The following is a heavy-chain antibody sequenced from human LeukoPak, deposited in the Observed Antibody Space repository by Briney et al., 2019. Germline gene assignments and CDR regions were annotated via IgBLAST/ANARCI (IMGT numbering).Heavy chain of an antibody. CDR1: GYTFTGDY. Sequence: ASVKVSCKASGYTFTGDYMHWVRQAPGQGLEWMGWINPNSGGTNYAQKFQGRVTMTRDTSISTAYMELSRLRSDDTAVYYCARDRLITMIVVVPDAFDIWGQGTMVTVSS. J-gene: IGHJ3*02. V-gene: IGHV1-2*02. D-gene: IGHD3-22*01. CDR2: INPNSGGT. CDR3: ARDRLITMIVVVPDAFDI.